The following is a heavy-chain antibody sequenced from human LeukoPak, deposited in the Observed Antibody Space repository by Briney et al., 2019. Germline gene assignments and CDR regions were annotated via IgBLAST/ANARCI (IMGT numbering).Heavy chain of an antibody. Sequence: GGSLRLSCAASGFTFSSSAMSWVRQAPGKGLEWVAVISYDGSNKYYADSVKGRFTISRDNSKNTLYLQMNSLRAEDTAVYYCARDLRGGIAAAGAFDIWGQGTMVTVSS. CDR3: ARDLRGGIAAAGAFDI. J-gene: IGHJ3*02. CDR1: GFTFSSSA. CDR2: ISYDGSNK. D-gene: IGHD6-13*01. V-gene: IGHV3-30-3*01.